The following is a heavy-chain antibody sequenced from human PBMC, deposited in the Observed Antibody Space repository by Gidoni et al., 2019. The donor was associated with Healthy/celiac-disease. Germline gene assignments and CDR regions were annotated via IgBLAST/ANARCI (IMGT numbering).Heavy chain of an antibody. V-gene: IGHV3-23*01. J-gene: IGHJ4*02. CDR2: ISGSGGST. CDR1: GFTFSSYA. Sequence: EVQLLESGGVLVQPGGSLRLSCAASGFTFSSYAMSWVRQAPGKGLGWVAAISGSGGSTYYADSVKGRFTIYRDNSKNTLDLQMNSLRAEDTAVYYCAKLAFGSITGTSWGQGTLVTVSS. D-gene: IGHD1-7*01. CDR3: AKLAFGSITGTS.